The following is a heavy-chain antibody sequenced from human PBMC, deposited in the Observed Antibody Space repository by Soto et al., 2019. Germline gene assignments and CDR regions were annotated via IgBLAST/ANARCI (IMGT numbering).Heavy chain of an antibody. J-gene: IGHJ6*03. CDR1: GGSISSGYNS. D-gene: IGHD3-9*01. CDR2: ISYSGST. Sequence: PSETLSLTCTVSGGSISSGYNSWNWIRQPPGKGLEWIGYISYSGSTNYSPSLNGRVSMTIDTSKNQFSLTLSSVTAADTAVYYCARTVLGPDLLADSFVDYYYYMDVWGQGTTVTVSS. CDR3: ARTVLGPDLLADSFVDYYYYMDV. V-gene: IGHV4-61*01.